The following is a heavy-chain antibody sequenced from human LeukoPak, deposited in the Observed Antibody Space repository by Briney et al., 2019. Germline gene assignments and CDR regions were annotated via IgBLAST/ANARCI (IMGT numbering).Heavy chain of an antibody. D-gene: IGHD6-19*01. CDR2: INTDGTVT. J-gene: IGHJ4*02. CDR3: ATKQWLAPPPDS. V-gene: IGHV3-74*01. CDR1: GFTFSKYW. Sequence: GGSLRLSCAASGFTFSKYWMLWVRQAPGKGLESVSRINTDGTVTTYANSVKGRFTVSRDNADNTMFLQMNSVRDEDTAVYYCATKQWLAPPPDSWGQGTPVTVSS.